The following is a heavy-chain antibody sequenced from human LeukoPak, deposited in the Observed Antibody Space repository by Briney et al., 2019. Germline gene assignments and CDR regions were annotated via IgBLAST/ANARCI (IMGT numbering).Heavy chain of an antibody. V-gene: IGHV4-59*01. Sequence: SETLSLTCTVSGGSISSYYWSWVRQPPGKGLEWIGYISYSGTTKYSSSLKSRVTISVDTSKNQFSLKLSSVTAADTAVYYCARVSYYDSSGYPNWFDPWGQGTLVTVSS. CDR1: GGSISSYY. CDR2: ISYSGTT. CDR3: ARVSYYDSSGYPNWFDP. D-gene: IGHD3-22*01. J-gene: IGHJ5*02.